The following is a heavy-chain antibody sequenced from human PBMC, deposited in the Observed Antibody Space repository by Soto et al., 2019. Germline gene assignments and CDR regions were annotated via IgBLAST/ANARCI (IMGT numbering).Heavy chain of an antibody. J-gene: IGHJ3*02. V-gene: IGHV4-4*07. Sequence: QMQLYESGPGLVKPSETLSLTGYVSGDSISRYFWSWIRQPAGKGLEWIGRIYTGGSTNDNPSLKSRVTMSMDTSKNQFSLKLISVTAADTAIYYCARTLLPDTKGAFDIWGQGKLVTVSS. CDR2: IYTGGST. D-gene: IGHD2-2*01. CDR1: GDSISRYF. CDR3: ARTLLPDTKGAFDI.